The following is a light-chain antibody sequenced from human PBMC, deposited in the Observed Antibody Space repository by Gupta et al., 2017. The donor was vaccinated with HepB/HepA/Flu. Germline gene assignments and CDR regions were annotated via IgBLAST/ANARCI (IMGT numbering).Light chain of an antibody. J-gene: IGLJ2*01. CDR2: QVT. CDR1: SSDLGNYNL. V-gene: IGLV2-23*02. Sequence: QSALTQPSSVSGSPGQSITISCTGSSSDLGNYNLVSWYQQHPGKVPKLMIYQVTKRPSGVSHRFACSKAGSTASPTISGLQAEDEANYYGCSYAGSSSFGVFGGGTKLTVL. CDR3: CSYAGSSSFGV.